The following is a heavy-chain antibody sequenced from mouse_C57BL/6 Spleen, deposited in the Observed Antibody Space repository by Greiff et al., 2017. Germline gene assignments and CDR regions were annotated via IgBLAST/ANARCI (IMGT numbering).Heavy chain of an antibody. CDR2: INPYNGGT. CDR1: GYTFTDYY. Sequence: VQLQQSGPVLVKPGASVKMSCKASGYTFTDYYMNWVKQSHGKSLEWIGVINPYNGGTSYNQKFKGKATLTVDKSSSTAYMELNSLTSEDSAVYYCARVGTAQATGAMDYWGQGTSVTVSS. D-gene: IGHD3-2*02. CDR3: ARVGTAQATGAMDY. V-gene: IGHV1-19*01. J-gene: IGHJ4*01.